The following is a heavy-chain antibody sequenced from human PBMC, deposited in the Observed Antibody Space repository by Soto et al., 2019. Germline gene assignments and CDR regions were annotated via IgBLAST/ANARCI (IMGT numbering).Heavy chain of an antibody. Sequence: QGQLLQSGVEVKKPGASVRVSCRASGYDFTSYGISWVRQAPGQGLEWVSWISAYNGKRDTAQKFQGRVTMTLDTSTDTAHMELGDLTSADTAVYYCARGRIVASIHDAFEIWGQGTMVAVSS. J-gene: IGHJ3*02. D-gene: IGHD2-21*01. CDR2: ISAYNGKR. CDR3: ARGRIVASIHDAFEI. CDR1: GYDFTSYG. V-gene: IGHV1-18*01.